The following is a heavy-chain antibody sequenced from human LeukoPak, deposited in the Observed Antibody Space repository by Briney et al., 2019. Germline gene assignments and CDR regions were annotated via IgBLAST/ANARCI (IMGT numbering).Heavy chain of an antibody. J-gene: IGHJ4*02. CDR1: GYSISSGYY. D-gene: IGHD2-2*01. CDR2: IYHSGST. Sequence: NSSEALSLTCAVSGYSISSGYYWGWIRQPPGKGLEWIGNIYHSGSTYYNPSLMSRVTISVDTSKNQFSLKLSSVTAADTAVYYCARLPYHCSSSSCNPTGPDYWGQGTLVTVSS. CDR3: ARLPYHCSSSSCNPTGPDY. V-gene: IGHV4-38-2*01.